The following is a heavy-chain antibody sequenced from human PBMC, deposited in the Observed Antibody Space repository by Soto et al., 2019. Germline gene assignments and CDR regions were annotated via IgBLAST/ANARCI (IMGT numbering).Heavy chain of an antibody. CDR2: IYYGGST. V-gene: IGHV4-30-2*01. Sequence: QLQLQESGSGLVKPSQTLSLTCAVSGGSISSGDYSWNWIRQPPGKGLEWIGYIYYGGSTYYNPSLQSRVTTSVERSRNQSSLNLNSVTAADTAVYYCARVRREYDNSGPVDYWGQGTLVTVSS. CDR1: GGSISSGDYS. J-gene: IGHJ4*02. D-gene: IGHD3-22*01. CDR3: ARVRREYDNSGPVDY.